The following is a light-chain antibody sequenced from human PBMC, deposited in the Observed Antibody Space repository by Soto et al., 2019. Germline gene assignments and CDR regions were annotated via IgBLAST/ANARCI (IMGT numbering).Light chain of an antibody. V-gene: IGLV2-23*02. CDR2: EVS. J-gene: IGLJ1*01. Sequence: QSALTQPASVSGSPGHSLTISCTGTSSDVGSYNLVSWYQQHPGKAPKLMIYEVSERPSGVSNRFSGSKSGDTASLTISGLQAEDEADYYCCAYAGGNSYVFGTGTKLTVL. CDR1: SSDVGSYNL. CDR3: CAYAGGNSYV.